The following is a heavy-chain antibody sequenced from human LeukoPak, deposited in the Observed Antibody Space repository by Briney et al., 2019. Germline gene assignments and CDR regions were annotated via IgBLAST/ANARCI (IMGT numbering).Heavy chain of an antibody. Sequence: SETLSLTCTVSGGSISSYYWSWIRQPPGKGLEWIGYIYYSGSTNYNPSLKSRVTISVDTSKNQFSLKLSSVTAADTAVYYCARDLGYCSGGSCYDWFDPWGQGTLVTVSS. CDR2: IYYSGST. J-gene: IGHJ5*02. CDR3: ARDLGYCSGGSCYDWFDP. V-gene: IGHV4-59*01. CDR1: GGSISSYY. D-gene: IGHD2-15*01.